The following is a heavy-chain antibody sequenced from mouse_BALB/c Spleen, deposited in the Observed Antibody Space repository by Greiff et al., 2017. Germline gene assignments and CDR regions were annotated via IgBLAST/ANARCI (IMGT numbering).Heavy chain of an antibody. J-gene: IGHJ2*01. D-gene: IGHD1-1*01. Sequence: VQLQESGPGLVAPSQSLSITCTVSGFSLTGYGVNWVRQPPGKGLEWLGMIWGDGSTDYNSALKSRLSISKDNSKSQVFLKMNSLQTDDTARYYCARGYYYGSSYEVYFDYWGQGTTLTVSS. CDR2: IWGDGST. CDR1: GFSLTGYG. V-gene: IGHV2-6-7*01. CDR3: ARGYYYGSSYEVYFDY.